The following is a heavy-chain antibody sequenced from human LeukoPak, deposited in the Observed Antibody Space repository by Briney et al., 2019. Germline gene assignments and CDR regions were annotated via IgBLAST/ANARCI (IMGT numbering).Heavy chain of an antibody. CDR1: GYTFTCYG. V-gene: IGHV1-18*01. D-gene: IGHD3-22*01. CDR3: AATYYYDSSGYRPLAEYFQH. J-gene: IGHJ1*01. CDR2: ISAYNGNT. Sequence: ASVKVSCKASGYTFTCYGISWVRQAPGQGLEWMGWISAYNGNTNYAQKLQGRVTMTTDTSTSTAYMELRSLRSDDTAVYYCAATYYYDSSGYRPLAEYFQHWGQGTLVTVSS.